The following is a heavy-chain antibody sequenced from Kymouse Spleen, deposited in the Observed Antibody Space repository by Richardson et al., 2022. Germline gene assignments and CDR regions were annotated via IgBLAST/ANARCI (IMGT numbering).Heavy chain of an antibody. D-gene: IGHD3-10*01. Sequence: QVQLVESGGGVVQPGRSLRLSCAASGFTFSSYGMHWVRQAPGKGLEWVAVIWYDGSNKYYADSVKGRFTISRDNSKNTLYLQMNSLRAEDTAVYYCARVSMVRGVPYYFDYWGQGTLVTVSS. J-gene: IGHJ4*02. CDR1: GFTFSSYG. CDR2: IWYDGSNK. CDR3: ARVSMVRGVPYYFDY. V-gene: IGHV3-33*01.